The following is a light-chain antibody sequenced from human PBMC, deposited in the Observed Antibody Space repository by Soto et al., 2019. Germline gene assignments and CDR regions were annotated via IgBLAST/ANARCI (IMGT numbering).Light chain of an antibody. CDR1: QSISSY. Sequence: DIQMTQSPSSLSASVGDRVTITCRASQSISSYLNWYQQKPGKAPKLLLYAASSLQSGVPSRFSGSGSGTDFTLTISSLQTEDFANYYCQQSYSTPRITFGQGTRLEI. CDR2: AAS. V-gene: IGKV1-39*01. J-gene: IGKJ5*01. CDR3: QQSYSTPRIT.